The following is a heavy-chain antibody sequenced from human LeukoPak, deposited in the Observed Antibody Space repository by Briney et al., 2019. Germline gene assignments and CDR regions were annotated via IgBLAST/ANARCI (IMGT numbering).Heavy chain of an antibody. Sequence: ASVKVSCKASGYTFTNFGVSWVRQAPGQGLEWMGRISAYNGNTNYAQRLQGRITMTTDTSTNTAYMELRSLRSDDTAVYYCSRSGPGSCSGGSCYSNYWGQGTLVTASS. CDR3: SRSGPGSCSGGSCYSNY. V-gene: IGHV1-18*01. CDR2: ISAYNGNT. J-gene: IGHJ4*02. CDR1: GYTFTNFG. D-gene: IGHD2-15*01.